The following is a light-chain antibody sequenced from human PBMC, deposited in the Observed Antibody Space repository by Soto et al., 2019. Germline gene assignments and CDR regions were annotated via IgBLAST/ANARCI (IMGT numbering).Light chain of an antibody. CDR2: GVS. Sequence: QSVLTRPRSVSGSPGQSVTISCTGTSSDVGGYKYVSWYQQKPGKAPKLIIYGVSRWPSGVPNRFSGSKSGNRASLTISGLQAEDEGDYYCCSYAGGPEVFGTGTKVTVL. V-gene: IGLV2-11*01. CDR3: CSYAGGPEV. CDR1: SSDVGGYKY. J-gene: IGLJ1*01.